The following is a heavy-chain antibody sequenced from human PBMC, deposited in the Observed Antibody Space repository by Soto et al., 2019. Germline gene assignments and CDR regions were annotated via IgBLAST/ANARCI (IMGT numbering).Heavy chain of an antibody. CDR1: GYTFTGQY. CDR3: ASDLSTSSYRGSFDL. J-gene: IGHJ3*01. CDR2: INPSSGGT. D-gene: IGHD6-6*01. Sequence: ASVKVSCKASGYTFTGQYLHWARQAPGEGLQWMGWINPSSGGTRYSQKFQGRVTMTRDTSISIAYMEMSRLTSDDTAVYYCASDLSTSSYRGSFDLWGQGTMVTVSS. V-gene: IGHV1-2*02.